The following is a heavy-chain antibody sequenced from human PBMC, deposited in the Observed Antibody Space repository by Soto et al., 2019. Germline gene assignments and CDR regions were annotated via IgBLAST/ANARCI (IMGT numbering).Heavy chain of an antibody. D-gene: IGHD6-19*01. CDR3: ARASNGWYYDY. CDR2: ISYDGSNK. J-gene: IGHJ4*02. V-gene: IGHV3-30-3*01. Sequence: QVQLVESGGGVVQPGRSLRLSCAASGFTFSIYAMHWGRQAPGKGLEWVAVISYDGSNKYYADSVKGRFTSSRDNSKNTLYLQMNSLRAEDTAVYYCARASNGWYYDYWGQGTLVTVSS. CDR1: GFTFSIYA.